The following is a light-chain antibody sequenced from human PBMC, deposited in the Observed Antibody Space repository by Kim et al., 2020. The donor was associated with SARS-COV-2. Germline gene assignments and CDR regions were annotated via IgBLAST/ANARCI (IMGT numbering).Light chain of an antibody. CDR1: NSNIGSNA. Sequence: QSVLTQPPSASGTPGQRVTISCSGSNSNIGSNATNNQRPSGVPDRFSGSKSGTSASLAISGLQSEDEADYYCAAWDDSLNGVVFGGGTQLTVL. CDR2: NN. CDR3: AAWDDSLNGVV. J-gene: IGLJ2*01. V-gene: IGLV1-44*01.